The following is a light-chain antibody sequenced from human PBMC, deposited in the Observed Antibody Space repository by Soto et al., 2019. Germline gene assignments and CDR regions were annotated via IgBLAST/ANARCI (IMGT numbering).Light chain of an antibody. J-gene: IGKJ1*01. CDR1: QSISSW. Sequence: DIQMTQSPSTLSASVGDRVTITCRASQSISSWVAWYQQKPGKGPKLLIYKASHLDSGVPSRFSGSGSGTEFTLTSSSLQPGEFATYYCQHYNTYPWTFGHGTKVDIK. CDR3: QHYNTYPWT. V-gene: IGKV1-5*03. CDR2: KAS.